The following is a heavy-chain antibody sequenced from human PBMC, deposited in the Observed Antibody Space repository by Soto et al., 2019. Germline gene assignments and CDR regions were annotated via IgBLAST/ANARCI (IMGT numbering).Heavy chain of an antibody. V-gene: IGHV3-30-3*01. CDR2: ISYDGSNK. Sequence: LRLSCAASGFTFSSYAMHWVRQAPGKGLEWVAVISYDGSNKYYADSVKGRFTISRDNSKNTLYLQMNSLRAEDTAVYYCARDQYLWFGKPPGRFDPWGQGTLVTVSS. D-gene: IGHD3-10*01. J-gene: IGHJ5*02. CDR3: ARDQYLWFGKPPGRFDP. CDR1: GFTFSSYA.